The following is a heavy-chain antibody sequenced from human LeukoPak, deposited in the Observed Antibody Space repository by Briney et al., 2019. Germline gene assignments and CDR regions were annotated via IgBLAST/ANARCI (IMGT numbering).Heavy chain of an antibody. V-gene: IGHV7-4-1*02. CDR1: GYTFTSYA. Sequence: ASVKVSCKASGYTFTSYAMNWVRQAPGQGLEWMGWINTNTGNPTYAQGFTGRFVFSLDTSVSTAYLQISSLKAEDTAVYYCARDISRRYYDSSGYYGAFDIWGQGTMVTVSS. CDR3: ARDISRRYYDSSGYYGAFDI. CDR2: INTNTGNP. D-gene: IGHD3-22*01. J-gene: IGHJ3*02.